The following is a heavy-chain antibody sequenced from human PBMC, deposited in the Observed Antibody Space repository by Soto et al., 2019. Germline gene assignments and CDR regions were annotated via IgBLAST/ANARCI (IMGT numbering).Heavy chain of an antibody. CDR1: GFTFSSYA. V-gene: IGHV3-30-3*01. CDR3: ARDSELLQYYFDY. D-gene: IGHD2-15*01. CDR2: ISYDGSNK. Sequence: GGSLRLSCAASGFTFSSYAMHWVRQAPGKGLEWVAVISYDGSNKYYADSVKGRFTIPRDNSKNTLYLQMNSLRAEDTAVYYCARDSELLQYYFDYWGQGTLVTVSS. J-gene: IGHJ4*02.